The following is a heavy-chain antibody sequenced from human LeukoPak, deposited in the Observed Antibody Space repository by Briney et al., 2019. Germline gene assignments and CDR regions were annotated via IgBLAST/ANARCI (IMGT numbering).Heavy chain of an antibody. CDR2: INHSGST. D-gene: IGHD4-23*01. J-gene: IGHJ3*02. CDR1: GGSCSGYY. Sequence: SETLSLTCAVYGGSCSGYYWSWIRQPPGKGLEWIGEINHSGSTNYNPSLKSRVTISVDTSKNQLSLKLSSVTAADTAVYYCAATNDYGGNNHAFDIWGQGTMVTVSS. CDR3: AATNDYGGNNHAFDI. V-gene: IGHV4-34*01.